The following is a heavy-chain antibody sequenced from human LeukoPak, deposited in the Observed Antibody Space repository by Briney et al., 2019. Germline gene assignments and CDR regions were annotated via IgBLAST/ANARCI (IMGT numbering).Heavy chain of an antibody. Sequence: PGRSLRLSCTASGFTFSNYGMHWVRQAPGKGLECVSSISSSSSYIYYADSVKGRFTISRDNAKNSLYLQMNSLRAEDTAVYYCARPLHSSSWPSDYWGQGTLVTVSS. J-gene: IGHJ4*02. CDR2: ISSSSSYI. D-gene: IGHD6-13*01. CDR3: ARPLHSSSWPSDY. CDR1: GFTFSNYG. V-gene: IGHV3-21*01.